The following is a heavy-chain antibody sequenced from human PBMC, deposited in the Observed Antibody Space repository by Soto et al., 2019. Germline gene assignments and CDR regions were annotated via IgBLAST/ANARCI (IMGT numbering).Heavy chain of an antibody. Sequence: PSETLSLTCTVSGGSISSYYWGWIRQPPGKGLEWIGYIFYSGITNYNPSLESRVTISVDTSKNQFSLKVNSVTAADTAVYYCARHYPIGNNRNYFDYWGQGTSVTVDS. CDR2: IFYSGIT. J-gene: IGHJ4*02. D-gene: IGHD1-1*01. CDR1: GGSISSYY. V-gene: IGHV4-59*08. CDR3: ARHYPIGNNRNYFDY.